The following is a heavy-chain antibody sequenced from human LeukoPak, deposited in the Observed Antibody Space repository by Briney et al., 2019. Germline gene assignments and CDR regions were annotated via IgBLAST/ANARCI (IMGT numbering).Heavy chain of an antibody. V-gene: IGHV4-38-2*02. CDR3: ARGVGLTQGGTFDY. Sequence: PSETLSLTCTVSGYSISSGFYWGWIRQPPGKGLEWIGSIYHSGSTHYNSSLKSRVTISVDTSKNQLSLKLSPVTAADTAVYYCARGVGLTQGGTFDYWGQGTLVTVSS. CDR1: GYSISSGFY. J-gene: IGHJ4*02. CDR2: IYHSGST. D-gene: IGHD1-1*01.